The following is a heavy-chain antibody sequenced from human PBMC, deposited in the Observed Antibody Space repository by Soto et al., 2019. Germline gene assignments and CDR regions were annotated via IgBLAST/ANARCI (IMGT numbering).Heavy chain of an antibody. CDR1: GGSISSYY. V-gene: IGHV4-59*12. Sequence: SETLSLTCTVSGGSISSYYWSWIRQPPGKGLEWIGYIYYSGSTNYNPSLKSRFTISRDNAERSLFLQMNSLRVDDTALYYCARDPGSSAFDIWGHGTMVTVSS. CDR3: ARDPGSSAFDI. J-gene: IGHJ3*02. D-gene: IGHD6-13*01. CDR2: IYYSGST.